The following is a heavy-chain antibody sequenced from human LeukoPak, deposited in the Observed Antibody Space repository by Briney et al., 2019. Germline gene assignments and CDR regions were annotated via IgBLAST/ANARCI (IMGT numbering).Heavy chain of an antibody. CDR3: ARLWFGELVTDS. D-gene: IGHD3-10*01. V-gene: IGHV4-34*01. Sequence: SETLSLTCAVYGGSFSGYYWSWIPQPPGKGLEWIGEINHSGNTNYNPSLKSRVTLSVNTSKTEFSLMLRSVTAADTAVYYCARLWFGELVTDSWGQGTLVTVSS. J-gene: IGHJ4*02. CDR1: GGSFSGYY. CDR2: INHSGNT.